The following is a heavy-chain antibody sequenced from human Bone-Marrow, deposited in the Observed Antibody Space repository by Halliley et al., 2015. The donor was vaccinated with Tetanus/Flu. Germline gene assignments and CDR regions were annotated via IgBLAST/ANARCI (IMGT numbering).Heavy chain of an antibody. Sequence: EWIGYIHYSGNTNYNPSLGSRVTISVDTSKNQFSLNLGSVSAADTAVYFCARDQIFQGFDYWGQGIQVTVSS. CDR2: IHYSGNT. V-gene: IGHV4-59*01. J-gene: IGHJ4*02. CDR3: ARDQIFQGFDY.